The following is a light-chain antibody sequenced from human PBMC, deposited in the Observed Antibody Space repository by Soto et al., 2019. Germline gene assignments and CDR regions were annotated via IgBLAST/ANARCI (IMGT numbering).Light chain of an antibody. V-gene: IGKV3-11*01. J-gene: IGKJ5*01. CDR2: DAS. Sequence: EVVLTQSPATLSLSPGESATLSCRASRSVSNYLAWYQQKPGQAPRLLIYDASGRPTDIPARFSGSGSGTHVTLTISSLEPEDVALYYCQRRSNWPITFGEGTRLDIK. CDR3: QRRSNWPIT. CDR1: RSVSNY.